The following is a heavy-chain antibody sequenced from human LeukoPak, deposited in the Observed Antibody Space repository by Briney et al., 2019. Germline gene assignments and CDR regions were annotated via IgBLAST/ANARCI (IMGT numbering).Heavy chain of an antibody. V-gene: IGHV3-30*04. CDR3: SSASSGQPDY. CDR1: DSLSVA. D-gene: IGHD1-1*01. Sequence: GGSLRSPVQPLDSLSVAMHWVRQAPGKGLGWVALISYNGNYEDYAQSVKGRLTISRDNSKNTLFPQMNSLRPEDTAVYYCSSASSGQPDYWGQGTLVTVSS. CDR2: ISYNGNYE. J-gene: IGHJ4*02.